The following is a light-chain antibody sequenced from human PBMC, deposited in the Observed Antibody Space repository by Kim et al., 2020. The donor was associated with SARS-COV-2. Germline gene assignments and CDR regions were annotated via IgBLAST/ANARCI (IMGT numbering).Light chain of an antibody. CDR1: SSYIGGYNH. J-gene: IGLJ3*02. CDR3: SSYGGNNNWV. Sequence: QSALTQPPSASGSPGQSVTISCTGTSSYIGGYNHVSWYQQHPGKAPKLMIYEVSKWPSGVPDRFSGSKSGNTASLTVSGLQADDEANYYCSSYGGNNNWVFGGGTQLTVL. CDR2: EVS. V-gene: IGLV2-8*01.